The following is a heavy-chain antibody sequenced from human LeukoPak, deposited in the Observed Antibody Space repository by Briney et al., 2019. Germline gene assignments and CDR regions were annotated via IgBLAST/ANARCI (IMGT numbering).Heavy chain of an antibody. Sequence: GGSLRLSCAASGFTFSNAWMSWVRQAPGKGLEWVGRIKSKTDGGTTDYAAPVKGRFTISRDDSKNTLYLQMNSLKTEDTAVYYCTTVYCSSTSCYNLPYYYYYMDVWGKGTTVTVSS. CDR3: TTVYCSSTSCYNLPYYYYYMDV. J-gene: IGHJ6*03. CDR2: IKSKTDGGTT. CDR1: GFTFSNAW. D-gene: IGHD2-2*02. V-gene: IGHV3-15*01.